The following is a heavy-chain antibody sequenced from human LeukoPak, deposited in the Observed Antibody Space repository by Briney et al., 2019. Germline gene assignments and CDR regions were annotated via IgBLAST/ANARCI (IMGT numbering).Heavy chain of an antibody. Sequence: SETLSLTCTASGGFISDSYWSWIRQPPGKGLEWIGYIYYSGTTKYNPSLKSRVTISTDTSKNQFSLKLSSVTAADTAVYYCATMKYSVRWLQTFDYWGQGTLVTVSS. J-gene: IGHJ4*02. D-gene: IGHD5-24*01. CDR2: IYYSGTT. CDR3: ATMKYSVRWLQTFDY. CDR1: GGFISDSY. V-gene: IGHV4-59*12.